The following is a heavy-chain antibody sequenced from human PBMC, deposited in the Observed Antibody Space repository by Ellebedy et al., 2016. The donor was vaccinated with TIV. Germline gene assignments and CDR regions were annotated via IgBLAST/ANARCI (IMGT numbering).Heavy chain of an antibody. Sequence: PGGSLRLSCAASGFTFSSYWMSWVRQAPGKGLEWVANIKQDGSEKYYLDSVKGRFTISRDNAKNSLYLQMNSLRAEDTAVYYCASSYYYDSSGYWPFYYYYGMDVWGQGTTVTVSS. V-gene: IGHV3-7*02. D-gene: IGHD3-22*01. J-gene: IGHJ6*02. CDR2: IKQDGSEK. CDR1: GFTFSSYW. CDR3: ASSYYYDSSGYWPFYYYYGMDV.